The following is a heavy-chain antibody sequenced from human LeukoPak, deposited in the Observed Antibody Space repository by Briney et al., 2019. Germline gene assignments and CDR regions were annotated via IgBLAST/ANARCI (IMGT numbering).Heavy chain of an antibody. Sequence: GGSLRLSCAASGFTFSSYAMSWVRQAPGKGLEWVAVISYDGGNKYYADSVKGRFTISRDNSKNTLYLQMNSLRAEDTAVYYCARAENGYYYDSSGYYGAFDIWGQGTMVTVSS. V-gene: IGHV3-30-3*01. CDR1: GFTFSSYA. J-gene: IGHJ3*02. D-gene: IGHD3-22*01. CDR3: ARAENGYYYDSSGYYGAFDI. CDR2: ISYDGGNK.